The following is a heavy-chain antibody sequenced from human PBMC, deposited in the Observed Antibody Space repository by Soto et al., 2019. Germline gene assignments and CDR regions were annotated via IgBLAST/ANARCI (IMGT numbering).Heavy chain of an antibody. Sequence: GGSLRLSCAASGFTFSSYSMNWVRQAPGKGLEWVSYISSSSSTIYYADSVKGRFTISRDNAKNSLYLQMNSLRAEDTAVYYCARDIVVVPAAADSDYWGQGTLVTVSS. V-gene: IGHV3-48*01. CDR3: ARDIVVVPAAADSDY. D-gene: IGHD2-2*01. CDR2: ISSSSSTI. CDR1: GFTFSSYS. J-gene: IGHJ4*02.